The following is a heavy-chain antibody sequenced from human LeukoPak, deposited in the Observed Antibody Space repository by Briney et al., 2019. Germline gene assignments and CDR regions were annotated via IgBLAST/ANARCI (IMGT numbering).Heavy chain of an antibody. CDR2: IYASGTT. V-gene: IGHV4-61*02. CDR3: ARESWDCSGGSCYTWI. Sequence: SQTLSLTCTVSGGSISSGSYYWSWIRHPAGKGLEWIGRIYASGTTNYNPSLESRVTIPVDTSKNQFSLKLSSVTAADTAVYYCARESWDCSGGSCYTWIWGQGTLVTVSS. D-gene: IGHD2-15*01. J-gene: IGHJ4*02. CDR1: GGSISSGSYY.